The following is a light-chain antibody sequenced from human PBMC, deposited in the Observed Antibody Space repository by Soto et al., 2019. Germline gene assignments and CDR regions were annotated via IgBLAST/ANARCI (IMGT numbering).Light chain of an antibody. CDR3: QSYDSSLSGVV. J-gene: IGLJ2*01. CDR1: SSNIGAGYD. Sequence: QSVLTQPPSVSGAPGQRVTISCTGISSNIGAGYDVHWYQQLPGTAPKLLIYGNSNRPSGVPDRFSGSKSGTSASLAITGLQAEDEADYYCQSYDSSLSGVVFGGWTKLTVL. CDR2: GNS. V-gene: IGLV1-40*01.